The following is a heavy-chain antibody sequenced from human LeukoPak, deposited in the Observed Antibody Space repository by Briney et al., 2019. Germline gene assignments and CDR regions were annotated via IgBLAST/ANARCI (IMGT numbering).Heavy chain of an antibody. J-gene: IGHJ6*03. CDR1: GFTFDDYA. Sequence: PGGSLRLSCAASGFTFDDYAMHWVRQAPGKGLEWVSLISWDGGSTYYADFVKGRFTISRDNSKNSLYLQMNSLRAEDTALYYCGKDMFEQWLKPGTKYYYYYMDVWGKGSTVTVSS. V-gene: IGHV3-43D*03. D-gene: IGHD6-19*01. CDR3: GKDMFEQWLKPGTKYYYYYMDV. CDR2: ISWDGGST.